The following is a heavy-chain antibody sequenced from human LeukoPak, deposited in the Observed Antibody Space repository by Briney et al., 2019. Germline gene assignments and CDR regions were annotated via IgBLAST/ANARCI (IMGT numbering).Heavy chain of an antibody. CDR2: INWNGGST. D-gene: IGHD3-22*01. V-gene: IGHV3-20*04. CDR1: GLTFDDYG. Sequence: GGSLRLSCAASGLTFDDYGMSWVRQAPGKGLEWVSGINWNGGSTGYADSVKGRFTISRDNAKNSLYLQMNSLRAEDTALYYCARTVRYDSQRFYFDYWGQGTLVTVSS. J-gene: IGHJ4*02. CDR3: ARTVRYDSQRFYFDY.